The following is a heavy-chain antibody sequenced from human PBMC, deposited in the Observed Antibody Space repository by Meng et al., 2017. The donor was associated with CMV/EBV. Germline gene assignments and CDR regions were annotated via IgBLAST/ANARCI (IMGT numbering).Heavy chain of an antibody. V-gene: IGHV4-4*07. CDR2: IYTSGST. J-gene: IGHJ5*02. CDR3: ARSMVVAGDWFDP. CDR1: GGSISSYY. Sequence: QEPGPGLGNPSETLSPPCTVSGGSISSYYWSWIRQPAGKGLEWIGRIYTSGSTNYNPSLKSRVTMSVDTSKNQFSLKLSSVTAADTVVYYCARSMVVAGDWFDPWGQGTLVTVSS. D-gene: IGHD2-15*01.